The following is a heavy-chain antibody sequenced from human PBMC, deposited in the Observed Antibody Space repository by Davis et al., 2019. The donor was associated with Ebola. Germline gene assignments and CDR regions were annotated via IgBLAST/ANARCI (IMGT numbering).Heavy chain of an antibody. Sequence: GGSLRLSCAASGFTVSSNYMSRVRQAPGKGLEWVSVIYSGGSTYYADSVKGRFTISRDNSKNTLYLQMNSLRAEDTAVYYCAKNNWNDFIILDYWGQGTLVTVSS. CDR1: GFTVSSNY. CDR3: AKNNWNDFIILDY. J-gene: IGHJ4*02. D-gene: IGHD1-1*01. CDR2: IYSGGST. V-gene: IGHV3-53*01.